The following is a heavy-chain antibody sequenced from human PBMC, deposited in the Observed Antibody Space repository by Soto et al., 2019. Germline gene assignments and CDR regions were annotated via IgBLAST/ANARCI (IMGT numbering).Heavy chain of an antibody. CDR3: ARDIVLMVYAKSGLHYYGMDV. J-gene: IGHJ6*02. CDR2: IWYDGSNK. CDR1: GFTFSSYG. D-gene: IGHD2-8*01. V-gene: IGHV3-33*01. Sequence: GGSLRLSCAASGFTFSSYGMHWVRQAPGKGLEWVAVIWYDGSNKYYADSVKGRFTISRDNSKNTLYLQMNSLRAEDTAVYYCARDIVLMVYAKSGLHYYGMDVWGQGTTVTVSS.